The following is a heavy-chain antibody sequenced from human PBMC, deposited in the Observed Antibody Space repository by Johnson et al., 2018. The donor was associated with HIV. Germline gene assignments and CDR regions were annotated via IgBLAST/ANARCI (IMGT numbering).Heavy chain of an antibody. CDR1: GFTFSSYG. V-gene: IGHV3-30*19. Sequence: LVESGGGVVQPGGSLRLSCAASGFTFSSYGMHWVRQAPGKGLEWVAFISYDGSNKYYADSVKGRFTISRDNSKNTLYLQMNSLRAEDTAVYYCARENWGQRMDAFDIWGQGAMVTVSS. D-gene: IGHD7-27*01. J-gene: IGHJ3*02. CDR3: ARENWGQRMDAFDI. CDR2: ISYDGSNK.